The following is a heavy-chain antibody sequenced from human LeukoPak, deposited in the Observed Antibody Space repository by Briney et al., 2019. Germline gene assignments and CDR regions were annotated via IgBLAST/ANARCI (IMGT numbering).Heavy chain of an antibody. V-gene: IGHV3-30*18. CDR1: GFTFSSYG. CDR2: ISYDGSNK. Sequence: PGGSLRLSCAASGFTFSSYGMHWVRQAPGKGLEWVAVISYDGSNKYYADSVKGRFTISRDNSKNTLYLQMNSLRAEDTAVYYCAKDDEGIAVAGTLDYWGQGTLVTVSS. CDR3: AKDDEGIAVAGTLDY. D-gene: IGHD6-19*01. J-gene: IGHJ4*02.